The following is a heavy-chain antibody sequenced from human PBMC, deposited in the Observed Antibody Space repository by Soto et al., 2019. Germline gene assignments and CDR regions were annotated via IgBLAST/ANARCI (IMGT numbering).Heavy chain of an antibody. D-gene: IGHD3-10*01. CDR3: AKGRGGSGSLTPRVDF. Sequence: VQLLESGGGLVQPGGSLRLSCAASGFTLNNYAMTWVRQAPGKGLEWVSAISGGGDTTSYADSVKGRFTVSRDGSKNTLYLQMSSLRAEDTALYYCAKGRGGSGSLTPRVDFWGQGTLVTVSS. CDR2: ISGGGDTT. J-gene: IGHJ4*02. CDR1: GFTLNNYA. V-gene: IGHV3-23*01.